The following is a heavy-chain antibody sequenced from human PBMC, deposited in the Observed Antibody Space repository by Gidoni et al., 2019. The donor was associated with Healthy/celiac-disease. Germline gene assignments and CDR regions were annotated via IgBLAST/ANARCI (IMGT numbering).Heavy chain of an antibody. J-gene: IGHJ4*02. CDR3: AKDSNDFWSGYPTFDY. Sequence: EVQRLESGGGLVKPGGSLRLSCEASGFTFSSYAMSWVRQAPGKGLDWVSAISGSGGSTYYADSVKGRFTIARDNPNNTLYLQMNSLRAEDTAVYYCAKDSNDFWSGYPTFDYWGQGTLVTVSS. CDR2: ISGSGGST. V-gene: IGHV3-23*01. D-gene: IGHD3-3*01. CDR1: GFTFSSYA.